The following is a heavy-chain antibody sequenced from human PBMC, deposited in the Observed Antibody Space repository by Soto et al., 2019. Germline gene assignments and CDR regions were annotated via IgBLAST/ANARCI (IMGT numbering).Heavy chain of an antibody. CDR2: INAGNGNT. V-gene: IGHV1-3*01. D-gene: IGHD3-22*01. CDR3: ARSRYDSNFYYGFDY. J-gene: IGHJ4*02. CDR1: GYTFTSYA. Sequence: ASVKVSCKASGYTFTSYAMHWVRQAPGQRLEWMGWINAGNGNTKYSQKFQGRVTITRDTSASTAYMELSSLRSEDTAVYYCARSRYDSNFYYGFDYWGRGTLVTVSS.